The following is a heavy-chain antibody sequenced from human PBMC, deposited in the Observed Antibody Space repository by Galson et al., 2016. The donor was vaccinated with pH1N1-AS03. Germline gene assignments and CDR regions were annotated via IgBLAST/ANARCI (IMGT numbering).Heavy chain of an antibody. CDR2: IIPIFGKP. D-gene: IGHD1-14*01. V-gene: IGHV1-69*13. CDR3: GRDGPGIVRANAH. CDR1: GDSFSRYA. Sequence: SVKVSCKASGDSFSRYAFTWVRLAPGQGLEWMGGIIPIFGKPQYAQKFQGRVTITADESTTTVYMDLSSLISDDTAMYYCGRDGPGIVRANAHWGQGTLVTVSS. J-gene: IGHJ1*01.